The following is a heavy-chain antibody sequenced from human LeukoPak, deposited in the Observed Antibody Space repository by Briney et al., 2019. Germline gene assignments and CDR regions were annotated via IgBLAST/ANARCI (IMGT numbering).Heavy chain of an antibody. D-gene: IGHD2-2*01. CDR3: AGRCSSTSCYSSYYYYGMDV. Sequence: ASETLSLTCTVSGGSISSSSYYWGWIRQPPGKGLEWIGSIYYSGSTYYNPSLKSRVTISVDTSKNQFSLKLSSVTAADTAVYYCAGRCSSTSCYSSYYYYGMDVWGQGTTVTVSS. V-gene: IGHV4-39*01. J-gene: IGHJ6*02. CDR1: GGSISSSSYY. CDR2: IYYSGST.